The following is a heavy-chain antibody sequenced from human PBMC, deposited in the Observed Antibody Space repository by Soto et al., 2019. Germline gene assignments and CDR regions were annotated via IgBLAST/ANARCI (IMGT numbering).Heavy chain of an antibody. D-gene: IGHD5-12*01. CDR1: GFIFTNTW. CDR3: ARGGYGIYGVDQ. J-gene: IGHJ4*01. Sequence: EVQLVESGGGQVHLGGSRGLSFPVSGFIFTNTWMHWVRQVQGKGLEWVSRIKSDGSTYYADSVKGRFTLSRDNAKNTVYLQMNSLRAEDTAVYYCARGGYGIYGVDQWGQGTPVTVSS. CDR2: IKSDGST. V-gene: IGHV3-74*01.